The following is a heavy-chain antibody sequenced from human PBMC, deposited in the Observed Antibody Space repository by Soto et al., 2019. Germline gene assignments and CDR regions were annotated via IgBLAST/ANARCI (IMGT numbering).Heavy chain of an antibody. CDR1: GYSCTSYW. CDR2: IYPGDSDT. CDR3: ARQHFTHYYDSRGYYPSFDY. J-gene: IGHJ4*02. Sequence: PGESLKISCKGSGYSCTSYWIGWVRQMPGKGLEWMGIIYPGDSDTRYSPSFQGQVTISADKSISTAYLQWSSLKASDTAMYYCARQHFTHYYDSRGYYPSFDYWGQGTLVTVSS. V-gene: IGHV5-51*01. D-gene: IGHD3-22*01.